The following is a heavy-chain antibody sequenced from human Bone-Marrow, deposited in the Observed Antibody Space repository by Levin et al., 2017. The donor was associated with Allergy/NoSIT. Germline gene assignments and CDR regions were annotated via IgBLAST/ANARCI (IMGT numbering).Heavy chain of an antibody. CDR3: AKVRAAAVGTGYFDS. D-gene: IGHD6-13*01. J-gene: IGHJ4*02. CDR2: ITANSDNI. CDR1: GFTLENYG. Sequence: GGSLRLSCVASGFTLENYGMHWVRQVPGKGLQWVSGITANSDNIGYADSVKGRFTVSRDNAKKSLFLQMNSLRPEDTALYYCAKVRAAAVGTGYFDSWGQGTWVTVSS. V-gene: IGHV3-9*01.